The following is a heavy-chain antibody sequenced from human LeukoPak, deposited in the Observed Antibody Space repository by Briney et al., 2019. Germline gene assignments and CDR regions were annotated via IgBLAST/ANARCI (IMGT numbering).Heavy chain of an antibody. CDR2: IYSSGNT. CDR1: GGSISNYY. J-gene: IGHJ4*02. V-gene: IGHV4-59*08. D-gene: IGHD6-19*01. Sequence: SETLSLTCSVSGGSISNYYWSWIRQPPGQGLEWIGYIYSSGNTNYNPSLKSRVAISVDTSKNQFSLNLSSVTAADTAVYYCARSGWYESPYYFDYWGQGTLVTVSS. CDR3: ARSGWYESPYYFDY.